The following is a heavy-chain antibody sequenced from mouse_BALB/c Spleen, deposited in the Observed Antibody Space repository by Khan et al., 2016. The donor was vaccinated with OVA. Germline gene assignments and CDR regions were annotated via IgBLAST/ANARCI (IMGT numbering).Heavy chain of an antibody. Sequence: QVQLQQSGAELARPGASVKMSCKASGYTFTGYSMHWIKQRPGLGLECIGYISPSNAYTNYNQKFKDKATLTADKSFSTAYMQLSSLTSEELAAHYCASDYHYCGSRGALGYWGQGTSGTVSS. V-gene: IGHV1-4*01. J-gene: IGHJ4*01. CDR1: GYTFTGYS. CDR2: ISPSNAYT. CDR3: ASDYHYCGSRGALGY. D-gene: IGHD1-1*01.